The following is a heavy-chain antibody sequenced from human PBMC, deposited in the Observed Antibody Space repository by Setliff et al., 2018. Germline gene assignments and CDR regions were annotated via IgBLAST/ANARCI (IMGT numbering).Heavy chain of an antibody. CDR1: GFTFSVSA. Sequence: GSLRLSCAASGFTFSVSAMYWVRQASGKGLEWVGRIRSKSDSYATIYAASVRGRFTISRDDSKNTAYLQMNSLKTEDTAVYYCAAAPAGSDVFDIWGQGTMVTVSS. J-gene: IGHJ3*02. CDR2: IRSKSDSYAT. CDR3: AAAPAGSDVFDI. D-gene: IGHD6-13*01. V-gene: IGHV3-73*01.